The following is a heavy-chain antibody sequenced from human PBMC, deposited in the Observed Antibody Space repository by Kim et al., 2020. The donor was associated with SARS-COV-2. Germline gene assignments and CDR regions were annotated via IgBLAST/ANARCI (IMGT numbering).Heavy chain of an antibody. D-gene: IGHD4-17*01. CDR3: AKVLGTTVTRGGYGMDV. V-gene: IGHV3-23*01. Sequence: GGSLRLSCAASGFTFSSYAMSWVRQAPGKGLEWVSAISGSGGSTYYADSVKGRFTISRDNSKNTLYLQMNSLRAEDTAVYYCAKVLGTTVTRGGYGMDVWGQGTTVTVSS. CDR2: ISGSGGST. J-gene: IGHJ6*02. CDR1: GFTFSSYA.